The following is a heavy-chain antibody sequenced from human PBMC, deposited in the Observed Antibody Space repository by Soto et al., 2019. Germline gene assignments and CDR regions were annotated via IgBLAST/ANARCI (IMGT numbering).Heavy chain of an antibody. Sequence: SVKVSCKASGFTFTSSAVQWVRQARGQRLEWIGWIVVGSGNTNYAQKFQERVTITRDMSTSTAYMELSSLRSEDTAVYYCAARERTALHYYYYGMDVWGQGTTVTVSS. J-gene: IGHJ6*02. CDR3: AARERTALHYYYYGMDV. D-gene: IGHD1-1*01. CDR1: GFTFTSSA. CDR2: IVVGSGNT. V-gene: IGHV1-58*01.